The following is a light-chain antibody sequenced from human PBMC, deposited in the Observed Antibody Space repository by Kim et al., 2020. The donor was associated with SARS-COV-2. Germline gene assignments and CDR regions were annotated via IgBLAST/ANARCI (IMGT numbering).Light chain of an antibody. Sequence: LSVATGERATLSCRASQIVSKLAWYQQRPGQAPRLLIYGASTMATGIPARFSGSGSGTEFTLTISSLQSEDFAVYYCQQYNIWRTFGQGTKVDIK. J-gene: IGKJ1*01. V-gene: IGKV3-15*01. CDR3: QQYNIWRT. CDR1: QIVSK. CDR2: GAS.